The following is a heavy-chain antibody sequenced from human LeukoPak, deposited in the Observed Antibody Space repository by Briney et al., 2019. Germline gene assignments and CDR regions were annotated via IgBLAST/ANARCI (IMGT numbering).Heavy chain of an antibody. CDR2: INSDGSST. D-gene: IGHD1-26*01. CDR1: GFTFSSYW. Sequence: GGSLRLSCAASGFTFSSYWMHWVRQAPGKGLVEVSRINSDGSSTSYADSVKGRFTISRDNSKNTLYLQMNSLRAEDTAVYYCAKDLAGSGSYSFDYRGQGTLVTVSS. V-gene: IGHV3-74*01. CDR3: AKDLAGSGSYSFDY. J-gene: IGHJ4*02.